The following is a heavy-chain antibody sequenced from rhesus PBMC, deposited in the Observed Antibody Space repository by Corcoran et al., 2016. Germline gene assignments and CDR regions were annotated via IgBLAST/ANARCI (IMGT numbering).Heavy chain of an antibody. CDR1: GFTFSNTW. CDR3: TTGPCSGIYCYPGYFEF. V-gene: IGHV3-30*02. CDR2: IKRKADGETA. Sequence: EVQRVESGAGLVQHGGPLRLSCAASGFTFSNTWLSWVRQAQGTGLEWVARIKRKADGETADYAAAVKGRFTISRDDSKNTLYLQMNSLKTEDTAVYYCTTGPCSGIYCYPGYFEFWGQGALVTVSS. J-gene: IGHJ1*01. D-gene: IGHD2-27*01.